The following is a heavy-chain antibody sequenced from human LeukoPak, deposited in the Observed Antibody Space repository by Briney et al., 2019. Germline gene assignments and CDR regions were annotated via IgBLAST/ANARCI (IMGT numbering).Heavy chain of an antibody. V-gene: IGHV4-34*01. J-gene: IGHJ5*02. D-gene: IGHD3-10*01. CDR2: INHSAST. Sequence: SEPLPLTCAVYGGSFSGSYWGWTGQPPGKGLDWFGEINHSASTNYNPSLKSRVTISVDTSKNQFSLKPSSVTAADTAVYYCARGLYYYGSGRYRNWFDPWGQGTLVTVSS. CDR3: ARGLYYYGSGRYRNWFDP. CDR1: GGSFSGSY.